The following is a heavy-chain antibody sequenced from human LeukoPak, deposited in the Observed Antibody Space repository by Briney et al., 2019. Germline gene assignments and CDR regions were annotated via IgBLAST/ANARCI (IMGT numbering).Heavy chain of an antibody. J-gene: IGHJ4*02. CDR1: SDSINRDS. D-gene: IGHD3/OR15-3a*01. CDR2: ISYSGTT. CDR3: GRQLETYGLAADY. V-gene: IGHV4-59*08. Sequence: SETLFLTCTVSSDSINRDSWSWVRQPPGTGLEWIGNISYSGTTNYNPSFKSRVTMSVDTSKNQISLKLYSVTAADSAVYYCGRQLETYGLAADYWGQGTLVTVSS.